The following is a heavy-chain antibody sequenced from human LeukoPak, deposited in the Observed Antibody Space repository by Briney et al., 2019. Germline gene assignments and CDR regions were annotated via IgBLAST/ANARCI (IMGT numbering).Heavy chain of an antibody. CDR3: ARGITSDY. CDR2: MSPNSGNT. Sequence: ASVKVSCKASGYTFTSYDVSWVRQASGQGLEWVGWMSPNSGNTGYAQNFQGRVTMTRDTSICTAYMELTSLRSEDTAIYYSARGITSDYWGQGILITVSS. CDR1: GYTFTSYD. J-gene: IGHJ4*02. V-gene: IGHV1-8*01.